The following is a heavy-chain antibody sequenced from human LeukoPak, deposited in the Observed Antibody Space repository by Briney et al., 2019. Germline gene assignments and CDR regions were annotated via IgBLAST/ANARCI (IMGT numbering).Heavy chain of an antibody. J-gene: IGHJ4*02. CDR1: GFTFSNFA. CDR3: AKGLSGTYLDTIDY. Sequence: GGSLRLSCAASGFTFSNFAMSWVRQAPGKGLEWVSAFSGSGGRTYYADSVKGRFTISRDNSKNTLYLQLNTLRAEDTAVYYCAKGLSGTYLDTIDYWGQGTLVTVSS. D-gene: IGHD1-26*01. V-gene: IGHV3-23*01. CDR2: FSGSGGRT.